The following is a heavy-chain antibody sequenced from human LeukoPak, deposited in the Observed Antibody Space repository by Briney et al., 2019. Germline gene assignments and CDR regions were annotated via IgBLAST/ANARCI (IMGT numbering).Heavy chain of an antibody. CDR1: GYTFTSYD. CDR3: ARAWYSSSSYGY. V-gene: IGHV1-8*01. CDR2: MNPNSGNT. Sequence: ASVKVSCKASGYTFTSYDINWVRQATGQGLEWMGWMNPNSGNTGYAQKFQGRVTMTRNTSISAAYMELSSLRSEDTAVYYCARAWYSSSSYGYWGQGTLVTVSS. J-gene: IGHJ4*02. D-gene: IGHD6-6*01.